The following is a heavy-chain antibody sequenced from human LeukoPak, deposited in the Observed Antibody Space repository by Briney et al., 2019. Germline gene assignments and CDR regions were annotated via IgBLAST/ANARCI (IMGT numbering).Heavy chain of an antibody. Sequence: GESLKISCKGSGYSFTNYWIGWVRQVPGKGLEWMGIIYPGDSDTRYSPSFQGQVTISADKSISTAYLQWSTLKASDTAMYYCARTGYSSGWYGGFDIWGQGTLVTVSS. D-gene: IGHD6-19*01. CDR1: GYSFTNYW. J-gene: IGHJ3*02. CDR2: IYPGDSDT. V-gene: IGHV5-51*01. CDR3: ARTGYSSGWYGGFDI.